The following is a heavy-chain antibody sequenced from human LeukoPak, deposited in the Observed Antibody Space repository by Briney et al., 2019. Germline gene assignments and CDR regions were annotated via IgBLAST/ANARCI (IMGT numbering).Heavy chain of an antibody. Sequence: GGSLRLSCAASGFTFSSYSMNWVRQAPGKGLEWVSSISSSSSYIYYADSVKGRFTISRDNAKNSLYLQMNSLRAEDTAVYYCARGVGIVVVPAATSRPINWSDPWGQGTLVTVSS. D-gene: IGHD2-2*01. J-gene: IGHJ5*02. CDR1: GFTFSSYS. CDR3: ARGVGIVVVPAATSRPINWSDP. CDR2: ISSSSSYI. V-gene: IGHV3-21*01.